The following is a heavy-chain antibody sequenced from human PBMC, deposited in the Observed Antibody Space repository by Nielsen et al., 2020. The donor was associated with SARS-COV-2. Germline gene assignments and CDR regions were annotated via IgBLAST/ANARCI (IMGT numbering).Heavy chain of an antibody. CDR2: ISYDGSNK. V-gene: IGHV3-30*03. J-gene: IGHJ4*02. Sequence: GESLKISCAASGFTFSSYGMHWVRQAPGKGLEWVAVISYDGSNKYYADSVKGRFTISRDNSKNTLYLQMNSLRAEDTAVYYCARGIYGDYYFDYWGQGTLVTVSS. CDR1: GFTFSSYG. CDR3: ARGIYGDYYFDY. D-gene: IGHD4-17*01.